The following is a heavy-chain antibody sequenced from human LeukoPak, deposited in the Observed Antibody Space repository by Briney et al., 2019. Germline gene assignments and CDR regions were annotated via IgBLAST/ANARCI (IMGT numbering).Heavy chain of an antibody. D-gene: IGHD2-2*01. J-gene: IGHJ3*02. CDR2: ISWDGGST. Sequence: GGPLRLSCAASGFTFDDYTMHWVRQAPGKGLEWVSLISWDGGSTYYADSVKGRFTISRDNSKNSLYLQMNSLRTEDTALYYCAKGLPAAARYAFDIWGQGTMVTVSS. CDR1: GFTFDDYT. CDR3: AKGLPAAARYAFDI. V-gene: IGHV3-43*01.